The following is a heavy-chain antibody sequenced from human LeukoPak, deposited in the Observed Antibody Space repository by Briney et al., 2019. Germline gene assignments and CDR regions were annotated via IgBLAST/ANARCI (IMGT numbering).Heavy chain of an antibody. CDR2: INPNSGGT. V-gene: IGHV1-2*02. Sequence: GASVKVSCKASGYTFTGYYVHWVRQAPGQGLEWMGWINPNSGGTNYAQKFQGRVTMTRDTSISTAYMELSRLRSDDTAVYYCARDHATAGTSAAGWYNWFDPWGQGTLVTVSS. CDR3: ARDHATAGTSAAGWYNWFDP. J-gene: IGHJ5*02. D-gene: IGHD6-13*01. CDR1: GYTFTGYY.